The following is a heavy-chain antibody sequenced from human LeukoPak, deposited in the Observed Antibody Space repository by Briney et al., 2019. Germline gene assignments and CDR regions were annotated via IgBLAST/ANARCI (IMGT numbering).Heavy chain of an antibody. CDR1: GYTFTSYD. V-gene: IGHV1-8*02. CDR2: MNPNSGNT. Sequence: ASVKVSCKASGYTFTSYDISWVRQATGQGLEWMGWMNPNSGNTGYAQKFQGRVTVTRNTSISTAYMELSSLRSEDTAVYYCARGGLRFICSDHWGQGTLVTVSS. D-gene: IGHD5-12*01. J-gene: IGHJ4*02. CDR3: ARGGLRFICSDH.